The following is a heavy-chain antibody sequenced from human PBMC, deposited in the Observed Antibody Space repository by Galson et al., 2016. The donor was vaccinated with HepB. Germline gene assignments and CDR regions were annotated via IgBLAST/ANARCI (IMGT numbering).Heavy chain of an antibody. J-gene: IGHJ6*02. V-gene: IGHV3-74*01. CDR3: ATGGGRRSKYYGMDV. CDR1: GFTFSSYW. CDR2: FDSDGITT. D-gene: IGHD1-26*01. Sequence: SLRLSCAASGFTFSSYWVYWVRQAPGKGLVWVSRFDSDGITTAYADSVKGRFTISRDNAKNTLYLQMNSLSAEDTAVYYCATGGGRRSKYYGMDVWGHGTMVTVSS.